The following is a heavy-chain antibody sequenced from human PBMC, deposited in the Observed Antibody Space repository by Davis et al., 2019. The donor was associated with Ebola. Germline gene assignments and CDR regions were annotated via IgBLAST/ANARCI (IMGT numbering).Heavy chain of an antibody. J-gene: IGHJ6*02. D-gene: IGHD1-26*01. CDR1: GDSVSINSDA. V-gene: IGHV6-1*01. CDR3: VRGWGRTGLGV. CDR2: TFYNSKWYN. Sequence: PSETLSLTCAISGDSVSINSDAWNWIRQSPSRGLEWLGRTFYNSKWYNDYAVSVKSRITINPDTSKNQFSLHLNSVTPGDTAVYYCVRGWGRTGLGVWGQGTTVTVSS.